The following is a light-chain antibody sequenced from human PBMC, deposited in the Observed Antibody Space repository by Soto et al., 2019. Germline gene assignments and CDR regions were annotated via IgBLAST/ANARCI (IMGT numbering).Light chain of an antibody. CDR1: NNDVGIYNY. Sequence: QSVLTQPRSVSGSPGQSVTISCTGTNNDVGIYNYVSWYQQHPDKAPQLMIYGVSNRPSGVPDRFSGSKSGNTASLTISGLQPEDEADYYCCSYAGTYTYVFGSGTKLTVL. V-gene: IGLV2-11*01. CDR2: GVS. J-gene: IGLJ1*01. CDR3: CSYAGTYTYV.